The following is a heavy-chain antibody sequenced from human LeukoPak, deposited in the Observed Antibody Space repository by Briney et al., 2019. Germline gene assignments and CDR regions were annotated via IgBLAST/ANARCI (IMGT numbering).Heavy chain of an antibody. D-gene: IGHD3-10*01. J-gene: IGHJ4*02. CDR1: GYTFTSYG. Sequence: ASVKVSCKASGYTFTSYGISWVRQAPGQGLERMGWISAYNGNTDYAQKLQGRVTMTTDTSTSTAYMELRSLRSDDTAVYYCARPLWFGELFPFDYWGQGTLVTVSS. V-gene: IGHV1-18*04. CDR2: ISAYNGNT. CDR3: ARPLWFGELFPFDY.